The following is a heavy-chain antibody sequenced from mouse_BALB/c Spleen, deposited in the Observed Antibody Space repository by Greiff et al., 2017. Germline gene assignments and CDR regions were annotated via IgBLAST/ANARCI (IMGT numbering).Heavy chain of an antibody. J-gene: IGHJ3*01. CDR2: IRAGGST. V-gene: IGHV2-9*02. CDR3: ARLYYGYDGFAY. CDR1: GFSLTSYG. Sequence: QVQLQQSGPGLVAPSQSLSITCTVSGFSLTSYGVHWVRQPPGKGLEWLGVIRAGGSTNYNSALMSRLRISKDNSKSQVYLKMNSLQTDDTAMYYCARLYYGYDGFAYWGQGTLVTVSA. D-gene: IGHD2-2*01.